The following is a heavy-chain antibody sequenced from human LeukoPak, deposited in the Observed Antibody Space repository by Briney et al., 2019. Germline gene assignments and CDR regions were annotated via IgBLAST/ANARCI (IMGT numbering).Heavy chain of an antibody. J-gene: IGHJ4*02. Sequence: PGGSLRLSCAASGFTFSNSAMSWVRQAPGKGLEWGAILSYDGSNEHYADSVKGRFTISRDNSKNTLYLQMNSLRAEDTAIYYCTRGRGSYSLDYWGRGTLVTVSS. V-gene: IGHV3-30*01. CDR3: TRGRGSYSLDY. D-gene: IGHD1-26*01. CDR2: LSYDGSNE. CDR1: GFTFSNSA.